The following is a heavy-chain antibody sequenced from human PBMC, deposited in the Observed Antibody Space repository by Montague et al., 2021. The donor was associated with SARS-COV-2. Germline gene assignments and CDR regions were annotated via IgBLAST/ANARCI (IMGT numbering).Heavy chain of an antibody. CDR1: GGSITGSSYY. CDR2: IFYSGST. CDR3: VREKLTRGLRHGMDV. Sequence: SETLSLTCTVSGGSITGSSYYWAWVRRSPGKGLEWLGSIFYSGSTYDNPSLKSRVTMSLDTSKNQFSLNLTAVTAADTAVYYCVREKLTRGLRHGMDVWGQGTTVIVSS. J-gene: IGHJ6*02. V-gene: IGHV4-39*07. D-gene: IGHD3-10*01.